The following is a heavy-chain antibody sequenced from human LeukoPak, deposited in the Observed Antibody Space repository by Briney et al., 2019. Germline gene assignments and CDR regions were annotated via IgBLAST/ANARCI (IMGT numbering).Heavy chain of an antibody. J-gene: IGHJ4*02. CDR1: GGSFSGYY. CDR2: INHSGST. D-gene: IGHD2-15*01. CDR3: ASVVAATVGYFDY. Sequence: SETLSLTCAVYGGSFSGYYWSWIRQPPGKGLEWFGEINHSGSTNYNPSLKSRVTISVVTSKNQFSLKLSSVTAADTAVYYCASVVAATVGYFDYWGQGTLVTVSS. V-gene: IGHV4-34*01.